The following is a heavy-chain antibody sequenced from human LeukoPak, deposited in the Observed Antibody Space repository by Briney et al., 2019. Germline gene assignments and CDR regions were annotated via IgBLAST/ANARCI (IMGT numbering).Heavy chain of an antibody. CDR2: IRQDGSDK. J-gene: IGHJ4*02. CDR1: GFTFSSYW. Sequence: PGGSLRLSCAASGFTFSSYWMSWVRQAPGKGLEWVANIRQDGSDKYYVDSVKGRFTISRDNAKNTLYLQMNSLRAEDTAVYYRAKSSYYDSSGYYREYYFDYWGQGTLVTVSS. D-gene: IGHD3-22*01. V-gene: IGHV3-7*03. CDR3: AKSSYYDSSGYYREYYFDY.